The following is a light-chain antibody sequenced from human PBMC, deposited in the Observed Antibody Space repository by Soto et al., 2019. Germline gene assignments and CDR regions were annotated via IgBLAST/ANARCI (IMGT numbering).Light chain of an antibody. CDR1: QSVSSSY. CDR2: GAS. Sequence: EIVLTQSPAILSVSPGERATLSCRASQSVSSSYLAWYQQKPGQAPRLLIYGASNRATGIPDRFSGSGSGTDFTLTISRLEPEDFAVYYCQQYGTSPRTFGQGTKGDIK. V-gene: IGKV3-20*01. J-gene: IGKJ1*01. CDR3: QQYGTSPRT.